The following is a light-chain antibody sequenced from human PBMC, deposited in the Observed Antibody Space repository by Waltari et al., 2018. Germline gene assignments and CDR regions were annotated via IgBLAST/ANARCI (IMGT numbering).Light chain of an antibody. CDR2: AVS. Sequence: EIVLTQSPGTLSLSPGERATLSCWASQSVGSSYLAWFQQKPGQAPRLLLYAVSSRATGIPDRFSGSGSGTDFTLTINRLEPEDSAVYYCQQYGSPPYTFGQGTKLEL. CDR3: QQYGSPPYT. J-gene: IGKJ2*01. CDR1: QSVGSSY. V-gene: IGKV3-20*01.